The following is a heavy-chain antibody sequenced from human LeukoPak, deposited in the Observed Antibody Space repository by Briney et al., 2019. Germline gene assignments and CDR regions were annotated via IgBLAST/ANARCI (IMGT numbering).Heavy chain of an antibody. J-gene: IGHJ4*02. CDR2: ISSSSSYI. V-gene: IGHV3-21*04. Sequence: SGGSLRLSCAASGFTFSSYSMNWVRQAPGKGLEWVSSISSSSSYIYYADSVKGRFTISRDISKSTVYLQMNSLRVEDTAVYFCARGAATGPTLGLDYWGQGTLVTVSS. CDR1: GFTFSSYS. D-gene: IGHD6-13*01. CDR3: ARGAATGPTLGLDY.